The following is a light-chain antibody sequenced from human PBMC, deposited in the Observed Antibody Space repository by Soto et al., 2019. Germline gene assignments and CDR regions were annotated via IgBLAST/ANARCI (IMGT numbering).Light chain of an antibody. CDR3: KHSYNTPLT. CDR1: RIIDTY. CDR2: LAS. Sequence: DIQMTQSPSSLSASVGDRVTITCRASRIIDTYVDWYQHKPGKAPDLLIYLASTLQVGVRSRFSGSGSGTDFTLTISGLQPEDFATYYCKHSYNTPLTFGQGTRLDIK. J-gene: IGKJ5*01. V-gene: IGKV1-39*01.